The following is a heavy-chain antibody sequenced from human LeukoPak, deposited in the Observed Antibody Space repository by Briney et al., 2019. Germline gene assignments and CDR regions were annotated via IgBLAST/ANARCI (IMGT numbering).Heavy chain of an antibody. V-gene: IGHV4-39*01. CDR3: ARKYYDILTGYYSEG. CDR1: GGSISSSSYY. D-gene: IGHD3-9*01. J-gene: IGHJ4*02. CDR2: IYYSGST. Sequence: PSETLSLTCTVSGGSISSSSYYWGWIRQPPGKGLEWIGSIYYSGSTYYNPSLKSRVTISVDTSKNQFSLKLSSVTAADTAVYYRARKYYDILTGYYSEGWGQGTLVTVSS.